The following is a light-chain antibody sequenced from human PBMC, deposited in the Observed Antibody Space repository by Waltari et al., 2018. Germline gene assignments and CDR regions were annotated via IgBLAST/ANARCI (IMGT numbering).Light chain of an antibody. CDR2: EVR. Sequence: QSALTQPASVSGSPGQSSTISCTGTSSDVGGYNYVSWYQQHPGKAPKLMIYEVRNRPSGVSNRFSGSKSGNTASLTISGLQAEDEADYYCSSYTSSSTLVFGGGTKLTVL. CDR1: SSDVGGYNY. J-gene: IGLJ2*01. CDR3: SSYTSSSTLV. V-gene: IGLV2-14*01.